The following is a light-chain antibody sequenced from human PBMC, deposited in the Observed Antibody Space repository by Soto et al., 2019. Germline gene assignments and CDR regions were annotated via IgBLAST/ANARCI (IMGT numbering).Light chain of an antibody. J-gene: IGKJ1*01. CDR3: HQYNSYYPWT. CDR2: DAS. Sequence: DIQMTQSPSTLSASVGDRVTITCRASQSISSWVAWYQQKPGKAPKLLIYDASSLESGVPSRFSGSGSVTDFSLTISSLQPDDFATYYCHQYNSYYPWTFGQGTKVDIK. V-gene: IGKV1-5*01. CDR1: QSISSW.